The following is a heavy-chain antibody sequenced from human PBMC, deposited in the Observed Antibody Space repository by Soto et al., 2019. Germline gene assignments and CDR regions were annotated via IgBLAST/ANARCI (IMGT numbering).Heavy chain of an antibody. J-gene: IGHJ5*02. V-gene: IGHV4-31*03. CDR1: GGSISSGVYY. CDR3: ARGSITMIVEDGSNWFDP. CDR2: IYYSGST. D-gene: IGHD3-22*01. Sequence: SETLSLTCTVSGGSISSGVYYWSWIRQHPGKGLEWIGYIYYSGSTYYNPSLKSRVTISVDTSKNQFSLKPSSVTAADTAVYYCARGSITMIVEDGSNWFDPWGQGTLVTVSS.